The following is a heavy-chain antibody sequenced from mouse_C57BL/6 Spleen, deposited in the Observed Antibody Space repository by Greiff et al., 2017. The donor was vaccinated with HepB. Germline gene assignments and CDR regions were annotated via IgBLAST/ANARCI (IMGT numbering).Heavy chain of an antibody. CDR1: GYTFTSYW. J-gene: IGHJ2*01. V-gene: IGHV1-53*01. D-gene: IGHD3-2*02. CDR2: INPSNGGT. Sequence: QVQLQQPGTELVKPGASVKLSCKASGYTFTSYWMHWVKQRPGQGLEWIGNINPSNGGTNYNEKFKSKATLTVYKSSSTAYMQLSSLTSEESAVYYCARSGAQALFDYWGQDTTLTVSS. CDR3: ARSGAQALFDY.